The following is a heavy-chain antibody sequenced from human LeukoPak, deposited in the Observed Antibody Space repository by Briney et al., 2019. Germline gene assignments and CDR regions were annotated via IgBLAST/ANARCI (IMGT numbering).Heavy chain of an antibody. Sequence: SETLSLTCTVSGGSISSYYWSWIRQSPGKGLEWIGYIYNSGNTNYNPSLKSRVTMSVDTSKNQFSLKLSSVTAADTAVYYCARDIVGVTRAFGYWGQGTLVTVSS. D-gene: IGHD1-26*01. V-gene: IGHV4-59*01. CDR1: GGSISSYY. J-gene: IGHJ4*02. CDR3: ARDIVGVTRAFGY. CDR2: IYNSGNT.